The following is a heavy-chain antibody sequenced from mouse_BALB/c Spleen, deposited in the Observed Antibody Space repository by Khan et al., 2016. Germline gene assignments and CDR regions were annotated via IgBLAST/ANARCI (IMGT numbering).Heavy chain of an antibody. J-gene: IGHJ2*01. CDR1: GYTFTSHW. V-gene: IGHV1S81*02. Sequence: QVQLQQPGAELVKAGASVKMSCKASGYTFTSHWMHWVKQRLGQGLEWFAETNPTNGRTYYNEKFKSKATLTVDKSSSTAYMLLSGPTFEDSAVYYCARIKKIVATYFDYWGQGTTLTVSS. D-gene: IGHD1-1*01. CDR2: TNPTNGRT. CDR3: ARIKKIVATYFDY.